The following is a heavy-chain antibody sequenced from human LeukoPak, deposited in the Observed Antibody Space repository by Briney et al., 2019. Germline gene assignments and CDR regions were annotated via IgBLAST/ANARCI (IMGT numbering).Heavy chain of an antibody. J-gene: IGHJ5*02. CDR2: VYDSGIT. Sequence: SETLSLTCSVSGVSINSLYFIWIRQSPGKGLEWIGYVYDSGITQYNPSLKSRVTISVDTSKNQFSLRLRSVTAADTAVYFCARAYSSASWFDPWGQGTLVTVSS. CDR1: GVSINSLY. CDR3: ARAYSSASWFDP. D-gene: IGHD3-22*01. V-gene: IGHV4-59*11.